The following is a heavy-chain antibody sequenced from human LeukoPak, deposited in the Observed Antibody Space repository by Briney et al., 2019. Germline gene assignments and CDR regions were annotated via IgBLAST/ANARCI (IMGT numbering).Heavy chain of an antibody. V-gene: IGHV1-46*01. J-gene: IGHJ6*02. CDR1: GYTFTSYY. CDR3: ARELLWFGELFPYYYYYGMDV. CDR2: INPSGGSA. Sequence: ASVKVSCKASGYTFTSYYMHWVRQAPGQGLEWMGIINPSGGSASYAQKFQGRVTMTRDTSTSTVYMELSSLRSEDTAVYYCARELLWFGELFPYYYYYGMDVWGQGTTVTVSS. D-gene: IGHD3-10*01.